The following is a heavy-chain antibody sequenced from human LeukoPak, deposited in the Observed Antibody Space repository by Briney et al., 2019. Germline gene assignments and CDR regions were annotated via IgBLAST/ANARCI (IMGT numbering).Heavy chain of an antibody. V-gene: IGHV3-30*18. D-gene: IGHD5-12*01. Sequence: GRSLRLSCAASGFTFSSYGTHWVRQAPGKGLEWVAVISYDGSNKYYADSVKGRFTISRDNSKNTLYLQMNSLRAEDTAVYYRAKDQAYSGYDSGYWGQGTLVTVSS. CDR2: ISYDGSNK. CDR3: AKDQAYSGYDSGY. J-gene: IGHJ4*02. CDR1: GFTFSSYG.